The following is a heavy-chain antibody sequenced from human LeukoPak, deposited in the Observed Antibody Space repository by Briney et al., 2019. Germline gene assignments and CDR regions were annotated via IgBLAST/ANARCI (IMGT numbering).Heavy chain of an antibody. J-gene: IGHJ4*02. V-gene: IGHV1-69*04. Sequence: ASVKVSCKASGGTFSSYAISWVRQAPGQGLEWMGRIIPILGIANYAQKFQGRVTITADKSTSTAYMELRGLRSEDTAVYYCATSETITADDSSGYYNYWGQGTLVTVSS. CDR2: IIPILGIA. CDR1: GGTFSSYA. CDR3: ATSETITADDSSGYYNY. D-gene: IGHD3-22*01.